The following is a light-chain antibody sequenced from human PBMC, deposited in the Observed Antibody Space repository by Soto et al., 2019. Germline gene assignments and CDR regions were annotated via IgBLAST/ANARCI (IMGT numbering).Light chain of an antibody. V-gene: IGLV2-8*01. J-gene: IGLJ1*01. CDR2: EVA. CDR1: SSDFGAYDS. Sequence: ALTQPPSASVSPGQSVTISCTGSSSDFGAYDSVSWYQQHPGKAPKLLIYEVAKRPSGVPDRFSGSKSGNTASLTVSGLQAEDEADYYCSSYAGSNKLVFGTGTKLTVL. CDR3: SSYAGSNKLV.